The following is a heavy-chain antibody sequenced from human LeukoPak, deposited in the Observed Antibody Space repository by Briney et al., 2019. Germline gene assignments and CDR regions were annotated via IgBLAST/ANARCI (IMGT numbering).Heavy chain of an antibody. V-gene: IGHV4-34*01. CDR2: INHSGST. D-gene: IGHD2-21*02. Sequence: SETLSLTCAVYGGSFSGYYWSWIRQPPGKGLEWIGEINHSGSTNYNPSLKSRVTISVDTSKNQFSLKLSSVTAADTAVYYCASAGYCGGDCYSTQYNWFDPWGQGTLVTVSS. J-gene: IGHJ5*02. CDR1: GGSFSGYY. CDR3: ASAGYCGGDCYSTQYNWFDP.